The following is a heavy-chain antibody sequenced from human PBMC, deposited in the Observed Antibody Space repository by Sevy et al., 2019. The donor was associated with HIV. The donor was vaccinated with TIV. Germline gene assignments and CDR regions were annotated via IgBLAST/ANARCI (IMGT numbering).Heavy chain of an antibody. D-gene: IGHD3-16*01. CDR1: GDSFNSYY. V-gene: IGHV4-59*08. CDR2: IYYTGST. Sequence: SETLSLNCSVSGDSFNSYYWSWIRQPPGKRLEWIGYIYYTGSTFYNPSLKSRVTISLDTSKNQFSLKLNSVTAADTAVYYCARHLGASFDYWRQGTLVTVSS. J-gene: IGHJ4*02. CDR3: ARHLGASFDY.